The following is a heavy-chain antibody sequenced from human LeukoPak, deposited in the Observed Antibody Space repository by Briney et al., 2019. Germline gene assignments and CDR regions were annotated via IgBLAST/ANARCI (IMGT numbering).Heavy chain of an antibody. J-gene: IGHJ4*02. CDR2: ISYDGSNK. Sequence: PGRSLRLSCAASGFTFSSYAMHWVRQAPGKGLEWVAVISYDGSNKYYADSVKGRFTISRDNSKNTLYLQMNSLRAEDTAVYYCAKDRRQWLVQYYFDYWGQGTLVTVSS. CDR1: GFTFSSYA. CDR3: AKDRRQWLVQYYFDY. D-gene: IGHD6-19*01. V-gene: IGHV3-30-3*01.